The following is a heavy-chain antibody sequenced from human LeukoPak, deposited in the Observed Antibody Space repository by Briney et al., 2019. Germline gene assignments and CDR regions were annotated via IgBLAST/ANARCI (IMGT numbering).Heavy chain of an antibody. V-gene: IGHV4-39*01. Sequence: PSETLSLTCTVSGGSISSGGDHCGWIRQPPGKGLEGIGPVYHSGTTYSSPSLKSRVTMSVDTSKNQFSLDLRSVSAADTAVYYCARHKKVVDVDTYNWFDPWGQGTLVTVSS. CDR3: ARHKKVVDVDTYNWFDP. CDR1: GGSISSGGDH. D-gene: IGHD5-18*01. J-gene: IGHJ5*02. CDR2: VYHSGTT.